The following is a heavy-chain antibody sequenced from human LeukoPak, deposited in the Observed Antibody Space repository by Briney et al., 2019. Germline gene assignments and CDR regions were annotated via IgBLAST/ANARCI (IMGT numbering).Heavy chain of an antibody. V-gene: IGHV3-9*01. D-gene: IGHD6-6*01. CDR1: GFTFDDYA. Sequence: GGSLRLSCAASGFTFDDYAMHWVRQAPGKGLEWGSGISWNSGSIGYADSVKGRFTISRDNAKNSLYLQMNSLRAEDTALYYCAKGSQQLGSDAFDIWGQGTMVTVSS. CDR2: ISWNSGSI. J-gene: IGHJ3*02. CDR3: AKGSQQLGSDAFDI.